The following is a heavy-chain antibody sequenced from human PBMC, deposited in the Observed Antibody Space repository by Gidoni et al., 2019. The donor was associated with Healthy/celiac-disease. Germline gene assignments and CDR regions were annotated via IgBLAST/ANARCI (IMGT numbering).Heavy chain of an antibody. CDR1: GFTFSSYA. J-gene: IGHJ3*02. V-gene: IGHV3-23*01. D-gene: IGHD2-15*01. Sequence: EVQLLESGGGLVQPGGSLRLSCAASGFTFSSYAMGWVRQAPGKGLEWVSAISGSGGSTYYAYSVKGRFTISRDNSKNTLYLQMNSLRAEDTAVYYCAKGAGRYCSGGSCYGQRLNHAFDIWGQGTMVTVSS. CDR3: AKGAGRYCSGGSCYGQRLNHAFDI. CDR2: ISGSGGST.